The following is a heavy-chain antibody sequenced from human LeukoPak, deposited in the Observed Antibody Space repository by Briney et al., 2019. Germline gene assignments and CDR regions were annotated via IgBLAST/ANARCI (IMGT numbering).Heavy chain of an antibody. J-gene: IGHJ1*01. CDR3: ARDEHDYDSSGYDFQH. CDR2: INPSGGST. D-gene: IGHD3-22*01. V-gene: IGHV1-46*01. CDR1: GYTFTSYY. Sequence: ASVKVSCKASGYTFTSYYIYWVRQAPGQGLEWMGIINPSGGSTSYAQKFQGRVTMTRDTSTSTVYMELSSLRSEDTAVYYCARDEHDYDSSGYDFQHWGQGTLVTVSS.